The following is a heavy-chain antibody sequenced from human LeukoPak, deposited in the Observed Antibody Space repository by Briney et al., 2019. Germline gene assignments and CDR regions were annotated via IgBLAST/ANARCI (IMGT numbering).Heavy chain of an antibody. CDR2: IIPIFGTA. CDR3: ARATVPAAIVPLVY. V-gene: IGHV1-69*05. Sequence: ASVKVSCKASGGTFSSYAISWVRQAPGQGLEWMGGIIPIFGTANYAQKFQGRVTITTDESTSTAYMELSSLRSEDTAVYYCARATVPAAIVPLVYWGQGTLVTVSS. D-gene: IGHD2-2*01. J-gene: IGHJ4*02. CDR1: GGTFSSYA.